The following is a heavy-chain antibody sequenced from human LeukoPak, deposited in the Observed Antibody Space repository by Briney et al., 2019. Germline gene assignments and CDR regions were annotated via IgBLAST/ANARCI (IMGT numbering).Heavy chain of an antibody. J-gene: IGHJ6*03. CDR2: ISAYNGNT. CDR1: GYTFTSYG. CDR3: ATIRPGSIAAAGTGYYYYYYMDV. V-gene: IGHV1-18*01. D-gene: IGHD6-13*01. Sequence: ASVKVSCKASGYTFTSYGISWVRQAPGQGLEWMGWISAYNGNTNYAQKLQGRVTMTTDTSTSTAYMELRSLRSDDTAVYYCATIRPGSIAAAGTGYYYYYYMDVWGKGTTVTVSS.